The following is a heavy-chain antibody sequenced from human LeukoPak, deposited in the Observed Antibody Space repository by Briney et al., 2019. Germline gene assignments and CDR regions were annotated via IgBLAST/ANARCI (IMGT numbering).Heavy chain of an antibody. CDR1: GGSVSSYY. Sequence: SPSETLSLTCSVSGGSVSSYYWSWIRQSPGKGLEWIGYIHNSGRTNYNPSLKSRVTGFVDTSKNQVSLRLSSVTAADTAVYYCARHGTISSESYFDYWGRGALVTVSS. D-gene: IGHD1-14*01. J-gene: IGHJ4*02. CDR2: IHNSGRT. CDR3: ARHGTISSESYFDY. V-gene: IGHV4-59*08.